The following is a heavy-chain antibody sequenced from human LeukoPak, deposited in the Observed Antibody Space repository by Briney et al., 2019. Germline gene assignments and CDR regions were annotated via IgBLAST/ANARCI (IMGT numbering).Heavy chain of an antibody. J-gene: IGHJ5*02. V-gene: IGHV4-4*07. CDR2: IYTSGST. D-gene: IGHD6-19*01. CDR1: GGSISSYY. Sequence: PSETLSLTCTVSGGSISSYYWSWIRQPAGKGLEWIGRIYTSGSTNYNPSLKSRVTMSVDTSKNQFSLKLSSVTAADTAVYYCARDRGSSGWYNWFDPWGQGTLVTVSS. CDR3: ARDRGSSGWYNWFDP.